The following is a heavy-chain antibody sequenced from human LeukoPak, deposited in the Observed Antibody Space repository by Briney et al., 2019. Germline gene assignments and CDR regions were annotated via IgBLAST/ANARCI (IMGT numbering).Heavy chain of an antibody. CDR3: ARSINFWSGYYYESIDY. Sequence: GESLKISCKGSGYSFTSYWIGWVRPMPAKGLEWVGIIYPGDSDTRYSPSFQGQVTISADKSISTAYLQWSSLKASDTAMYYCARSINFWSGYYYESIDYWGQGTLVTVSS. J-gene: IGHJ4*02. D-gene: IGHD3-3*01. CDR2: IYPGDSDT. CDR1: GYSFTSYW. V-gene: IGHV5-51*01.